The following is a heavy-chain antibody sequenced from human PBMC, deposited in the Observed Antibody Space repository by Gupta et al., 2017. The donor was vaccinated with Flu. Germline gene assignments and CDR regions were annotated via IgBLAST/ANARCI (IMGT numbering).Heavy chain of an antibody. Sequence: VRLVESGGGLVKPGGSLRFPCGVSGFSFDQYPVNWVRQAPGKGLQWVSSIGTSGHTYHADSVRGRFAISRDYATSSVYLQMNSLRPEDTAVYYCARGTQWLIPIDYWGQGILVTVSS. CDR2: IGTSGHT. V-gene: IGHV3-69-1*01. CDR3: ARGTQWLIPIDY. J-gene: IGHJ4*02. CDR1: GFSFDQYP. D-gene: IGHD6-19*01.